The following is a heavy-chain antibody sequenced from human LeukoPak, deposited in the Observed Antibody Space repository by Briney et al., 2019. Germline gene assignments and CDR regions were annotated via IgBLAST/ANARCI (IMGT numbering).Heavy chain of an antibody. CDR2: ISSSSSYI. J-gene: IGHJ4*02. Sequence: GGSLRLSCAAPGFTFSSYSMNWVRQAPGKGLEWVSSISSSSSYIYYADSVKGRFTISRDNAKNSLYLQMNSLRAEDTAGYYCARLAVTGEDDSFDYWGQGTLVTVSS. D-gene: IGHD6-19*01. CDR1: GFTFSSYS. CDR3: ARLAVTGEDDSFDY. V-gene: IGHV3-21*01.